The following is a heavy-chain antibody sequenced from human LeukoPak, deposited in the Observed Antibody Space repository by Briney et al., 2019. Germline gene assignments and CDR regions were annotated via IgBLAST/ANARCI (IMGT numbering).Heavy chain of an antibody. CDR3: AREDY. CDR1: GGSVSGGSYY. J-gene: IGHJ4*02. V-gene: IGHV4-61*01. Sequence: SETLSLTCTVSGGSVSGGSYYWSWIRQPPGKGLEWIGYFYYTGSTNYNPSLKSRVTISVDTSKNQFSLRLSSVTAADTAVYYCAREDYWGQGTLVTVSS. CDR2: FYYTGST.